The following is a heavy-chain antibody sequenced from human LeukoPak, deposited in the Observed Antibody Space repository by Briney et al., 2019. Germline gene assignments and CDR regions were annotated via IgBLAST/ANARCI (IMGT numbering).Heavy chain of an antibody. J-gene: IGHJ4*02. CDR1: GFTFDDYA. CDR2: ISWNSGSI. V-gene: IGHV3-9*01. D-gene: IGHD4-11*01. CDR3: ARDMTTVPPIDY. Sequence: GGSLRLSCAASGFTFDDYAMHWVRQAPGKGLEWVSGISWNSGSIGYADSVRGRFTISRDNAKNSLYLQMNSLRAEDTAVYYCARDMTTVPPIDYWGQGTLVTVSS.